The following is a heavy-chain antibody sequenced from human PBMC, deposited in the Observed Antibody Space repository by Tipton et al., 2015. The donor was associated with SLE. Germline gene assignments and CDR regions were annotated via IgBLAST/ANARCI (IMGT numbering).Heavy chain of an antibody. CDR3: ARGPFQRWPPGAY. D-gene: IGHD6-19*01. V-gene: IGHV4-61*09. J-gene: IGHJ4*02. CDR1: GVSIRRGSYF. CDR2: IFSTGIT. Sequence: TLSLTCSVSGVSIRRGSYFWTWIRQPAGKGLEWVGHIFSTGITDYNTSLKSRVSISADTSKNQFSLNLDSMTAADTAVYYCARGPFQRWPPGAYWGQGTLVTVSS.